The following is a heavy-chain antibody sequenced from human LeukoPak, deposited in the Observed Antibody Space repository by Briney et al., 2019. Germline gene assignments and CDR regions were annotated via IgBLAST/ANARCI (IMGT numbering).Heavy chain of an antibody. CDR2: INPSGGST. CDR1: GYTFTSYY. CDR3: ARDYPQYCSSTSCYGSSFDY. Sequence: ASVKVSCKASGYTFTSYYMHCGRHAPGQGLEWIGIINPSGGSTSYAQKFQGRVTMTRDTSTSTVYMELSSLRSEDTAVYYCARDYPQYCSSTSCYGSSFDYWGQGTLVTVSS. J-gene: IGHJ4*02. V-gene: IGHV1-46*01. D-gene: IGHD2-2*01.